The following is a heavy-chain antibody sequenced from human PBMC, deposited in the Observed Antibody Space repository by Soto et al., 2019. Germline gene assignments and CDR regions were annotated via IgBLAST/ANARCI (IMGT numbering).Heavy chain of an antibody. D-gene: IGHD2-15*01. J-gene: IGHJ5*02. CDR2: IIPIFGTA. V-gene: IGHV1-69*13. CDR1: GGTFSSYA. CDR3: ARDPHILVVVAATPSTGEGFDP. Sequence: SVKVSCKASGGTFSSYAISWVRQAPGQGLEWMGGIIPIFGTANYAQKFQGRVTITADESTSTAYTELSSLRSEDTAVYYCARDPHILVVVAATPSTGEGFDPWGQGTLVTVSS.